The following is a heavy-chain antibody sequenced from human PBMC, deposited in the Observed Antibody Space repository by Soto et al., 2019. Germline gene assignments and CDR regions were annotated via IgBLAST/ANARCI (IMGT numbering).Heavy chain of an antibody. J-gene: IGHJ6*02. Sequence: PGGSLRLSCEASGFTFSSYSMNWVRQAPGKGLEWVSSISSSSYIYYADSVKGRFTISRDNAKNSLYLQMNSLRAEDTAVYYCARDRGYSSSSSYYYGMDVWGQGTTVTVSS. CDR3: ARDRGYSSSSSYYYGMDV. CDR2: ISSSSYI. D-gene: IGHD6-6*01. V-gene: IGHV3-21*01. CDR1: GFTFSSYS.